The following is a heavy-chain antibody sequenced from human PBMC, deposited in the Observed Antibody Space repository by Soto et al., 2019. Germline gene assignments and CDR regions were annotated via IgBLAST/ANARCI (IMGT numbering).Heavy chain of an antibody. CDR3: AKDHVAGIAVAGRRVAGGGFDY. J-gene: IGHJ4*02. V-gene: IGHV3-23*01. D-gene: IGHD6-19*01. CDR2: ISGSGGST. Sequence: GGSLRLSCAASGFTFSSYAMSWVRQAPGKGLEWVSAISGSGGSTYYADSVKGRFTISRDNSKNTLYLQMNSLRAEDTAVYYCAKDHVAGIAVAGRRVAGGGFDYWGQGTLVTVSS. CDR1: GFTFSSYA.